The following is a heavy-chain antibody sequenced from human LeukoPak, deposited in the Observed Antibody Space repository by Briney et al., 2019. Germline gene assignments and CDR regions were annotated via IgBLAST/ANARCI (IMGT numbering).Heavy chain of an antibody. CDR2: ISGSGGST. V-gene: IGHV3-23*01. Sequence: GGSLRLSCAASGFTVSSNYMSWVRQAPGKGLEWVSAISGSGGSTYYADSVKGRFTISRDNSKNTLHLQMNSLRAEDTAVYYCAKSPTMVRGVINTKYIDYWGQGTLVTVSS. CDR3: AKSPTMVRGVINTKYIDY. CDR1: GFTVSSNY. D-gene: IGHD3-10*01. J-gene: IGHJ4*02.